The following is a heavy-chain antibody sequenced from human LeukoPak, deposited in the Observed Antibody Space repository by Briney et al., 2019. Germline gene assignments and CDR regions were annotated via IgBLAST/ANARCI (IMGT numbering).Heavy chain of an antibody. CDR2: ISDGGAAT. V-gene: IGHV3-23*01. CDR3: AKALNVLVPSTSRWFDP. Sequence: PGGSLRLSCAGSGFTFSSDAMTWVRQAPGKGLEWVSTISDGGAATYYADSVKGRFTISRDNSKNTLSLQMNSLRAEDTAVYYCAKALNVLVPSTSRWFDPWGQGTLVTVSS. J-gene: IGHJ5*02. CDR1: GFTFSSDA. D-gene: IGHD2-2*01.